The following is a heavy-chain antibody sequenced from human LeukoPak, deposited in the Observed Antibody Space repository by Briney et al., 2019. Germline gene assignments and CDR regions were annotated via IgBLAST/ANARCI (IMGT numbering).Heavy chain of an antibody. D-gene: IGHD5-24*01. V-gene: IGHV3-9*01. CDR2: ISWNSGSI. CDR3: AKDMGWLQFHSNFDY. Sequence: LSLTCTVSGGSISSHYWSWVRQAPGKGLEWVSGISWNSGSIGYADSVKGRFTISRDNAKNSLYLQMNSLRAEDTALYYCAKDMGWLQFHSNFDYWGQGTLVTVSS. CDR1: GGSISSHY. J-gene: IGHJ4*02.